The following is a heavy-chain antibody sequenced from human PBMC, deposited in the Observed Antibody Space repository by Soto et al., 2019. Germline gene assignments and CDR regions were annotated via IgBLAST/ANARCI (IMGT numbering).Heavy chain of an antibody. V-gene: IGHV4-31*11. CDR1: GVSLTSCGFY. Sequence: QVQLQESGPGLVKPSQTLSLTCAVSGVSLTSCGFYCGWIRKRAGQGLEWIGYMYYIGSAYYNPSLRSRLTMSGETSKNHCSLKLSSVTAADTAVYYCARGNYGDPYYFDYLGQGILVTVSS. CDR3: ARGNYGDPYYFDY. J-gene: IGHJ4*02. CDR2: MYYIGSA. D-gene: IGHD4-17*01.